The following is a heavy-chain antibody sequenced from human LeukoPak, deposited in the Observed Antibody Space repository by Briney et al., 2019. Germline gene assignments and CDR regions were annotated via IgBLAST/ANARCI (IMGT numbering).Heavy chain of an antibody. CDR1: GYTFTNFF. CDR3: AGGLGFYTLFDY. D-gene: IGHD2/OR15-2a*01. V-gene: IGHV1-46*01. CDR2: INTNDGTT. Sequence: PSVKVSCKASGYTFTNFFMRWVRQPPGQGLEWMGLINTNDGTTSYQQKFHGRVTMTRDTSTSTVYMELSSLRSEDTAVYYCAGGLGFYTLFDYWGQGTLVAVSS. J-gene: IGHJ4*02.